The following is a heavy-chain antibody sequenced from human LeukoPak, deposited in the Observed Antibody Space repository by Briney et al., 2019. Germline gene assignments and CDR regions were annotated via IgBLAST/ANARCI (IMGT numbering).Heavy chain of an antibody. Sequence: GESLKISCKGSGYSFTSYWIGWVRQMPGKGLEWMGLIDPGDSDARYSPSFRGQVTISADKSISTAYLQWSSLKASDTAMYYCARQRYCSSTSCRPYFDYWAQGTLVTVSS. V-gene: IGHV5-51*01. J-gene: IGHJ4*02. CDR1: GYSFTSYW. CDR2: IDPGDSDA. CDR3: ARQRYCSSTSCRPYFDY. D-gene: IGHD2-2*01.